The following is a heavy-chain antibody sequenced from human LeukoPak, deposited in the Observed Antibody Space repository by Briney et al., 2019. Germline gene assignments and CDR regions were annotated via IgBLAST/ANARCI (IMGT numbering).Heavy chain of an antibody. V-gene: IGHV1-2*02. CDR3: ARDPTGDSSSWYGDY. CDR2: INPNSGGT. J-gene: IGHJ4*02. CDR1: GYTFTDYY. Sequence: ASVRVSCKTSGYTFTDYYIHWVRQAPGQGLEWMGWINPNSGGTNYAQKFQGRVTMTRDTSISTAYMELSRLRSDDTAVYYCARDPTGDSSSWYGDYWGQGTLVTVSS. D-gene: IGHD6-13*01.